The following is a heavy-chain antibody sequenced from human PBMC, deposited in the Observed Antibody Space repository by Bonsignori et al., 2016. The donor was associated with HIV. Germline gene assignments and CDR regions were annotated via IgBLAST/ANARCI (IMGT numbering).Heavy chain of an antibody. J-gene: IGHJ4*02. CDR1: GGSITNYY. Sequence: QVQLQESGPGLVKPSETLSLTCTVSGGSITNYYWSFIRQPPGKGLEWIGYIYYSGSTNYNPSLKSRVTMSVDTSKNQFSLKLTSVTAADTAVYYCASLSRRSQWDHWGLGTLVTVSS. CDR3: ASLSRRSQWDH. CDR2: IYYSGST. D-gene: IGHD2/OR15-2a*01. V-gene: IGHV4-59*01.